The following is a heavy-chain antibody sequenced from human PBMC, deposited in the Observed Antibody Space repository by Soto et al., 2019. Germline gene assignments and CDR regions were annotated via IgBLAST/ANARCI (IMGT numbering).Heavy chain of an antibody. CDR2: ISSSGNSI. J-gene: IGHJ4*02. D-gene: IGHD6-13*01. V-gene: IGHV3-11*01. CDR1: GFIFRDYY. CDR3: AREGVGTGPDY. Sequence: QVQLVESGGGLVKPGGSLRLSCAVSGFIFRDYYMSWIRQAPGKGLECVSYISSSGNSIYYADSVKGRFTISRDNAKNSLYLQMNSLRAEDTAIYYCAREGVGTGPDYWGQGTLVTVSS.